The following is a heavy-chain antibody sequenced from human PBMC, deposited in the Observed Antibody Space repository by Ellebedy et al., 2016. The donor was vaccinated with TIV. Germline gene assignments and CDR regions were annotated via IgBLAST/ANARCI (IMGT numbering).Heavy chain of an antibody. CDR3: AREGGNGYYTI. CDR2: ISSSSSTI. Sequence: GESLKISCAASGFTFSTYSMNWVRQVPGKGLEWISDISSSSSTIYYADSVMGRFTISRDNANNSLYLQMSGLRVEDTAVYYCAREGGNGYYTIWGQGTLVTVSS. V-gene: IGHV3-48*01. D-gene: IGHD3-3*01. CDR1: GFTFSTYS. J-gene: IGHJ4*02.